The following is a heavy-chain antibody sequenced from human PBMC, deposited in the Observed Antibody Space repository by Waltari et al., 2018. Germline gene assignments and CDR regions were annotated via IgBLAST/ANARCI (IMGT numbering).Heavy chain of an antibody. CDR2: SNPNSGDT. CDR1: GYTFTGYY. Sequence: QVHLVQSGAEVKKPGASVKVSCKASGYTFTGYYIQWVRRAPGQGLEWMGRSNPNSGDTNYAQKYQGRVSVTRDTTINTAYMELSSLKSDDTAVYYCAGDLGSDYGNRDYWGQGTLVTVPS. J-gene: IGHJ4*02. D-gene: IGHD4-17*01. V-gene: IGHV1-2*06. CDR3: AGDLGSDYGNRDY.